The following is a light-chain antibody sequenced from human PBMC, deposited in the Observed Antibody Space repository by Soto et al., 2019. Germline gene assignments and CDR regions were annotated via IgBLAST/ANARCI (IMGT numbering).Light chain of an antibody. Sequence: EIVMTQSPATLSVSPGERATLSCRASQSFSSNLAWYQQKHGQAPRLLIYGASTRATGVPARFSGSGSGTEFTLTISRLQSEDFSVYYCQQYNNSPRTFGQGTRLEIK. V-gene: IGKV3-15*01. J-gene: IGKJ5*01. CDR1: QSFSSN. CDR3: QQYNNSPRT. CDR2: GAS.